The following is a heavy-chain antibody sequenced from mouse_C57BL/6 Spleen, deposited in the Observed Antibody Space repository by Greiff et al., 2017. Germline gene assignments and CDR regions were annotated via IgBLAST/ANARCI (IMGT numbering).Heavy chain of an antibody. CDR2: INYDGSST. J-gene: IGHJ2*01. D-gene: IGHD4-1*01. Sequence: EVKLMESEGGLVQPGSSMKLSCTASGSTFSDYYMAWVRQVPEKGLEWVANINYDGSSTYYLDSLKSRFIISRDNAKNILYLQMSSLKSEDTATYYCARDGLGPFDYWGQGTTLTVSS. CDR1: GSTFSDYY. CDR3: ARDGLGPFDY. V-gene: IGHV5-16*01.